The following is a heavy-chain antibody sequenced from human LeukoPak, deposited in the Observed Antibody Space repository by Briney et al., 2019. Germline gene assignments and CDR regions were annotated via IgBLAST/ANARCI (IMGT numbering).Heavy chain of an antibody. D-gene: IGHD4-23*01. CDR2: IYCNGST. CDR1: GGSISSGGYY. V-gene: IGHV4-31*03. J-gene: IGHJ6*03. Sequence: PSQTLSLTCTVSGGSISSGGYYWSWIRQHPGKGLEWNGYIYCNGSTYYNPSLKSRVTISVDTSKNQFSLKLSSVTAADTAVYYCAREPTRYGGSQGYYYMDVWGKGTTVTVSS. CDR3: AREPTRYGGSQGYYYMDV.